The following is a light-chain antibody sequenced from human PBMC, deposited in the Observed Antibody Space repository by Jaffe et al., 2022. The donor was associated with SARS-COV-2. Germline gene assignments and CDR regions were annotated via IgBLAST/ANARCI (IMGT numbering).Light chain of an antibody. CDR2: TNN. CDR3: AAWDDSLSAWV. J-gene: IGLJ3*02. Sequence: QSVLTQPPSASGTPGQRVTISCSGSSSNIGSSYVYWYQQLPGMAPKLLIYTNNQRPSGVPDRFSVSKSGTSASLAISGLRSEDEADYYCAAWDDSLSAWVFGGGTKLTVL. CDR1: SSNIGSSY. V-gene: IGLV1-47*01.